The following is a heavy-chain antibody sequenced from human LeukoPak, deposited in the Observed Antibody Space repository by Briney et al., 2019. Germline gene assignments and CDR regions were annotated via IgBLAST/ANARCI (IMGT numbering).Heavy chain of an antibody. CDR2: IRYDGSNK. CDR3: AKVLSRHDFAWASYPNPPHWFDP. V-gene: IGHV3-30*02. D-gene: IGHD3-16*02. CDR1: GFTFSSYG. Sequence: PGGSLRLSCAASGFTFSSYGMHWVRQAPGKGLEWVAFIRYDGSNKYYADSVKGRFTISRDNSKNTLYLQMNSLRAEDTAVYYCAKVLSRHDFAWASYPNPPHWFDPWGQGTLVTVSS. J-gene: IGHJ5*02.